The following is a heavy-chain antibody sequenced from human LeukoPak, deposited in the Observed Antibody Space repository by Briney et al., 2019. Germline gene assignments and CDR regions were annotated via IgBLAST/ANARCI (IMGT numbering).Heavy chain of an antibody. J-gene: IGHJ5*02. Sequence: SETLSLTCTVSGGSISSGGYYWSWIRQHPGKGLEWIGYIYYSGSTYYNPSLKSRVTISVDTSKNQFSLKLSSVTAADTAVYYCARARCSSTSCYTHWLDPWGQGTLVTVSS. CDR1: GGSISSGGYY. CDR2: IYYSGST. D-gene: IGHD2-2*02. CDR3: ARARCSSTSCYTHWLDP. V-gene: IGHV4-31*03.